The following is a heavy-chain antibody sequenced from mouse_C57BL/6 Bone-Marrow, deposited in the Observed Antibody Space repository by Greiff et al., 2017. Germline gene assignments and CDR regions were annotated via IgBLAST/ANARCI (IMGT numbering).Heavy chain of an antibody. D-gene: IGHD1-1*01. CDR3: TGDGLDY. J-gene: IGHJ2*01. CDR1: GYTFTDYE. CDR2: IDPETGGT. Sequence: VQLQQSGAELVRPGASVTLSCKASGYTFTDYEMHWVKQTPVHGLEWIGAIDPETGGTAYNQKFKGKAILTADKSSSTAYMGRRSLTSEDSAVYYCTGDGLDYWGQGTTLTVAS. V-gene: IGHV1-15*01.